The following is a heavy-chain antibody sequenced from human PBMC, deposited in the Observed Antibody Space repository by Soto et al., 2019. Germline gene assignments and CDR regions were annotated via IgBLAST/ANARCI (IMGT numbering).Heavy chain of an antibody. CDR3: AKVEITMVLAPYYYGMDV. V-gene: IGHV3-30*18. Sequence: GGSLRLSCAASGFTFSNYGMHWARQAPGKGLEWVAVISYDGSNKYYADSVKGRFTISRDNSKNTLYLQMNSLRAEDTAVYYCAKVEITMVLAPYYYGMDVWGQGTTVTVSS. J-gene: IGHJ6*02. D-gene: IGHD3-10*01. CDR1: GFTFSNYG. CDR2: ISYDGSNK.